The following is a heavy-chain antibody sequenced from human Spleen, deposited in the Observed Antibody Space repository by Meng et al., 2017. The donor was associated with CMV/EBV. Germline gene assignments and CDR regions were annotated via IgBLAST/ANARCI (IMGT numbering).Heavy chain of an antibody. CDR3: ARVYGGYAEVDY. J-gene: IGHJ4*02. Sequence: CAASGFTFSSYSMNWVRQAPGKGLEWVSSISSSSSYIYYADSVKGRFTISRDNAKNSLYLQMNSLRAEDTAVYYCARVYGGYAEVDYWGRGTLVTVSS. CDR2: ISSSSSYI. D-gene: IGHD5-12*01. V-gene: IGHV3-21*01. CDR1: GFTFSSYS.